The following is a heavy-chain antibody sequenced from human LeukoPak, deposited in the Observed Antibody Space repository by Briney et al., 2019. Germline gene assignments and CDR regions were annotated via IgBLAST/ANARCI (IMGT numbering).Heavy chain of an antibody. Sequence: PGGSLRLSCTASGFTFYDYTMSWVRQAPGRGLEWVGFIRSKPFGGTTEYAASVKGRLTISRDDSKSIAYLQMNGLKTEDTAVYYCTRRGRTAITAAEYYFDYWGQGTLVTVSS. CDR2: IRSKPFGGTT. J-gene: IGHJ4*02. CDR3: TRRGRTAITAAEYYFDY. CDR1: GFTFYDYT. V-gene: IGHV3-49*04. D-gene: IGHD6-13*01.